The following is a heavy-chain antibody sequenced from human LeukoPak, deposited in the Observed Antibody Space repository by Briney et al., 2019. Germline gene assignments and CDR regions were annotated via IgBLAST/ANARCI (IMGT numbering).Heavy chain of an antibody. CDR2: INHSGST. D-gene: IGHD3-22*01. Sequence: SETLSLTCAVYGGSFGGYYWSWIRQPPGKGLEWIGEINHSGSTNYNPSLKSRVTISVDTSKNQFSLKLSSVTAAGTAVYYCASRYDPSYYDSSGYYFLGQGTLVTVSS. CDR1: GGSFGGYY. CDR3: ASRYDPSYYDSSGYYF. V-gene: IGHV4-34*01. J-gene: IGHJ4*02.